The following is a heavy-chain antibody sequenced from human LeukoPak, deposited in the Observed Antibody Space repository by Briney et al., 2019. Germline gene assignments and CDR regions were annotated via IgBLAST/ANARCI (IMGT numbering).Heavy chain of an antibody. Sequence: TSQTLSLTCTVSGGAISSGDYYWSWIRQPPGKGLEWIGYSYYSGNTYYNPSLKSRVTISMDTSKSQFSLKLNSMTAADTAVYYCATAPYEYIWGTYRTNWFDPWGQGTLVTVSP. CDR2: SYYSGNT. D-gene: IGHD3-16*02. CDR1: GGAISSGDYY. V-gene: IGHV4-30-4*01. J-gene: IGHJ5*02. CDR3: ATAPYEYIWGTYRTNWFDP.